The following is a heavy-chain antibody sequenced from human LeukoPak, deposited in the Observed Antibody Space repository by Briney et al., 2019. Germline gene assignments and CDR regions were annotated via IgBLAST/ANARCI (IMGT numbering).Heavy chain of an antibody. J-gene: IGHJ4*02. CDR1: GFTFSNHG. D-gene: IGHD2-21*02. V-gene: IGHV3-33*01. Sequence: GGSLRLSCAASGFTFSNHGMHWVRQAPGKGPEWVALIWYDGSNKYYGESVKGRFTISRDNSKNTVYLQMNSLRAEDTGVYYCARDRLEAVTDDDYFDYWGQGTLVTVSS. CDR3: ARDRLEAVTDDDYFDY. CDR2: IWYDGSNK.